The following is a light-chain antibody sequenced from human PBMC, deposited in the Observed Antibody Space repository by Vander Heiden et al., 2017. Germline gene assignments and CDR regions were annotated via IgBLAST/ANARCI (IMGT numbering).Light chain of an antibody. V-gene: IGLV2-23*02. Sequence: QSALAQPPSVSGSPGPSFTISCPVTNSDVGTYNLVAWYQHHPGKAPKVMIYEVTKRPSGVSSRFSGSKSGNTASLTISGLQAEDEADYYCCSYAGGTTVYVFGTGTKVTVL. J-gene: IGLJ1*01. CDR3: CSYAGGTTVYV. CDR1: NSDVGTYNL. CDR2: EVT.